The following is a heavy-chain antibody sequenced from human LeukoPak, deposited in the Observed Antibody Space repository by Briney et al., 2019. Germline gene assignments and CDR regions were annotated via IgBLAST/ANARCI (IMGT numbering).Heavy chain of an antibody. J-gene: IGHJ3*02. V-gene: IGHV3-66*01. Sequence: SGGSLRLSCAASGFTVSSNFLSWVRQAPGKGLEWVSVIYSSGSTSYTDSVKGRFTISRDISKNTLYLQMNSLRAEDTAVYYCAREILPSYAFDIWGQGTLVTVSS. D-gene: IGHD2/OR15-2a*01. CDR1: GFTVSSNF. CDR3: AREILPSYAFDI. CDR2: IYSSGST.